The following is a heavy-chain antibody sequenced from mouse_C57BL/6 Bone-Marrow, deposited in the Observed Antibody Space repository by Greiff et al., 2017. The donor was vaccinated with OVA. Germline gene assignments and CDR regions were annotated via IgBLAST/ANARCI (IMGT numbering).Heavy chain of an antibody. Sequence: VKLQESGPGLVKPSQSLFLTCSITGFPITSGYYWIWIRQSPGKPLEWMGYITHSGETFYNPSLQSPISITRETSKNQFFLQLNSVTTEDTAMYYCAGRTSPLYWYFDVWGTGTTVTVSS. V-gene: IGHV12-3*01. J-gene: IGHJ1*03. CDR2: ITHSGET. CDR3: AGRTSPLYWYFDV. CDR1: GFPITSGYY. D-gene: IGHD6-2*01.